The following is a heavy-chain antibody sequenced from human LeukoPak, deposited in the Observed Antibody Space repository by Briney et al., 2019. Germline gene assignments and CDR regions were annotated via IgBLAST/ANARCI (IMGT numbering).Heavy chain of an antibody. V-gene: IGHV3-21*01. D-gene: IGHD6-19*01. Sequence: GGSLRLSCAASGFTFSSYSMNWVRQAPGKGLEWVSSISSSSSYIYYADSVKGRFTISRDNAKNSLYLQINSLRAEDTAVYYCARVAGYSSGWLKYWGQGTLVTVSS. J-gene: IGHJ4*02. CDR1: GFTFSSYS. CDR2: ISSSSSYI. CDR3: ARVAGYSSGWLKY.